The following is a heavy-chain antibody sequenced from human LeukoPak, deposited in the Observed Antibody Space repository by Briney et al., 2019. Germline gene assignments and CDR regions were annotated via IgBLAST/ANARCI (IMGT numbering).Heavy chain of an antibody. CDR3: ARGGIAAFNWFDP. J-gene: IGHJ5*02. D-gene: IGHD6-13*01. CDR1: GGTFSSYD. V-gene: IGHV1-69*05. Sequence: GSSVKVSCKASGGTFSSYDISWVRQAPGQGLERMGGIIPIFGTANYAQKFQGRVTITTDEATSTAYMELSSLRSEDTAVYYCARGGIAAFNWFDPWGQGTLVTVSS. CDR2: IIPIFGTA.